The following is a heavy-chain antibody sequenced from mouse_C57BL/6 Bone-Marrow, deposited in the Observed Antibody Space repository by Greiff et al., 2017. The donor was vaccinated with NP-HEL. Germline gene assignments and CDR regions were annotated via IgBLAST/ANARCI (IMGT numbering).Heavy chain of an antibody. CDR2: ISNGGGST. D-gene: IGHD2-2*01. J-gene: IGHJ4*01. Sequence: EVKLVESGGGLVQPGGSLKLSCAASGFTFSDYYMYWVRQTPEKRLEWVAYISNGGGSTYYPDTVKGRFTISRDNAKNTLYLQMSRLKSEDTAMYYCARHGGIWLHYAMDYWGQGTSVTVSS. CDR1: GFTFSDYY. CDR3: ARHGGIWLHYAMDY. V-gene: IGHV5-12*01.